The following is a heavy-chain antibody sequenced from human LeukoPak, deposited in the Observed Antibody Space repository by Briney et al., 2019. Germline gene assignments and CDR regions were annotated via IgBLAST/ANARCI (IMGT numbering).Heavy chain of an antibody. Sequence: PSETLSLTCSVYGGSLSGYYWAWIRQPPGKGLEWVGTIYYGGSIYGDPSLKGRISISLDTSKNQFSLKLNSVTAADTAVYYCARAGWELLSASFDPWGQGTLVIVSS. CDR3: ARAGWELLSASFDP. D-gene: IGHD1-26*01. CDR1: GGSLSGYY. CDR2: IYYGGSI. V-gene: IGHV4-39*07. J-gene: IGHJ5*02.